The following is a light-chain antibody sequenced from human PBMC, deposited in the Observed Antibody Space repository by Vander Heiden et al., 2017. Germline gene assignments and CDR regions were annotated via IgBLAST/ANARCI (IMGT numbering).Light chain of an antibody. CDR2: AAS. V-gene: IGKV1-39*01. Sequence: DIQMTQSPPSLSASLGDRVTITCRASERIDHYLNWYQQKPGKGPELLIYAASNLQSWVPSRFSGSGSGTDFTLTIASLRPEDFATYYCQQSYGAPYNFGQGTKLE. CDR1: ERIDHY. J-gene: IGKJ2*01. CDR3: QQSYGAPYN.